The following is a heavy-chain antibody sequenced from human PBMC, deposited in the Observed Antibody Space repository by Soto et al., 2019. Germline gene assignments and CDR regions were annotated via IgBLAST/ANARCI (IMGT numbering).Heavy chain of an antibody. D-gene: IGHD1-26*01. CDR1: GGSISSGHYY. V-gene: IGHV4-31*03. Sequence: SETLSLTCSVSGGSISSGHYYWSWIRQHPEKGLEWIRYIYYSGTTYYNPSLESRVTISVDTSENQFSLNLNSVTAADTAMYYCASTYSNASSGPFDFWGQGALVTVSS. CDR3: ASTYSNASSGPFDF. CDR2: IYYSGTT. J-gene: IGHJ4*02.